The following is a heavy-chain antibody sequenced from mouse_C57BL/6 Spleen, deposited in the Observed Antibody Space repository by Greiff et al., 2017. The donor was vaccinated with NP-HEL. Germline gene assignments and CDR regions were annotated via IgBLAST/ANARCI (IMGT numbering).Heavy chain of an antibody. J-gene: IGHJ1*03. V-gene: IGHV1-19*01. CDR3: ARGGITTVGRYFDV. D-gene: IGHD1-1*01. CDR2: INPYNGGT. Sequence: EVQLQQSGPVLVKPGASVKMSCKASGYTFTDYYMNWVKQSHGKSLEWIGVINPYNGGTSYNQKFKGKATLTVDKSSSTAYMALNSLTSEDSAVYYCARGGITTVGRYFDVWGTGTTVTVSS. CDR1: GYTFTDYY.